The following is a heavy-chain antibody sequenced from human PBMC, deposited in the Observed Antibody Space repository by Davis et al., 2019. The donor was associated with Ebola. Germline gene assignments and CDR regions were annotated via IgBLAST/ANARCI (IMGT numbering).Heavy chain of an antibody. D-gene: IGHD3-9*01. Sequence: PSETLSLTCAVYGGSFSGYYWSWIRQPPGKGLEWIGEINHSGSTNYNPSLKSRVTISVDTSKNQFSLKLSSVTAADTAVYYCARGTGWILSRWGQGTLVTVSS. V-gene: IGHV4-34*01. CDR1: GGSFSGYY. CDR3: ARGTGWILSR. J-gene: IGHJ4*02. CDR2: INHSGST.